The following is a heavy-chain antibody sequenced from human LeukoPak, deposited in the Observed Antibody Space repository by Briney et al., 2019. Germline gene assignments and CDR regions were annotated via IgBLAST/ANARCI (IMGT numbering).Heavy chain of an antibody. CDR2: ISWNSGSI. V-gene: IGHV3-9*01. Sequence: SLRLSCAASGFTFDDYAMHWVRQAPGKGLEWVSGISWNSGSIGYADSVKGRFTISRDNAKNSLYLQMNSLRAEDTALYYCAKGPDGSSGCPDYWGQGTLVTVSS. CDR1: GFTFDDYA. J-gene: IGHJ4*02. CDR3: AKGPDGSSGCPDY. D-gene: IGHD6-19*01.